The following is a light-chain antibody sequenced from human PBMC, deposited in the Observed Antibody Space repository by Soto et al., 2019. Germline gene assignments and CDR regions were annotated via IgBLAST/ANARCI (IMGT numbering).Light chain of an antibody. CDR1: QSVRSN. V-gene: IGKV3-15*01. CDR3: QQYEKWPPT. Sequence: EILMTQSPASLSVSAGERATLSCRASQSVRSNLAWYQQKPGQAPRLLIYAASTRATGLPARFSGSGSGTGFTLTISSLQSEDFGVYFCQQYEKWPPTFGQGTKVDI. J-gene: IGKJ1*01. CDR2: AAS.